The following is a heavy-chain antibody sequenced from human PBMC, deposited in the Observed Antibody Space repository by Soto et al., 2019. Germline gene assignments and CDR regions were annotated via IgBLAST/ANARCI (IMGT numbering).Heavy chain of an antibody. Sequence: ASVKVSCKASGYTFTGSYMHWVRQAPGQGLEWMGWINPNSGGTNYAQKFQGRVTMTRDTSISTAYMELSRLKSDDTAVYYCARDEITGKPAAFDYWGQGTLVTVSS. CDR2: INPNSGGT. CDR3: ARDEITGKPAAFDY. J-gene: IGHJ4*02. CDR1: GYTFTGSY. V-gene: IGHV1-2*02. D-gene: IGHD1-20*01.